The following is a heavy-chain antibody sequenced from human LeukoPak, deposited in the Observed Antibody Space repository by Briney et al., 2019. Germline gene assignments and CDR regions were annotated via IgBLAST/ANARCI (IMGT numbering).Heavy chain of an antibody. J-gene: IGHJ4*02. D-gene: IGHD2-21*02. V-gene: IGHV3-74*01. Sequence: GGPLRLSCAASGFTFSRNWMHWVRQAPGKGLVWVSRINSDGSTTTYADFVKGRFTISRDNAKNTLYLQMSSLRAEDTAVYYCARELPFDYWGQGTLVTVSS. CDR1: GFTFSRNW. CDR2: INSDGSTT. CDR3: ARELPFDY.